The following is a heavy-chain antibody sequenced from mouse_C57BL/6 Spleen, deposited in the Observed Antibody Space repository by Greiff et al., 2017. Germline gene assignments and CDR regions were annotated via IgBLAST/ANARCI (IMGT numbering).Heavy chain of an antibody. V-gene: IGHV14-1*01. CDR2: IDPEYGDT. D-gene: IGHD3-1*01. CDR1: GFNIKDYY. J-gene: IGHJ4*01. Sequence: EVKLQESGAELVRPGASVKLSCTASGFNIKDYYMHWVKQRPEQGLEWIGRIDPEYGDTEYAPKFQGKATMTADTSSNTAYLQLSSLTSEDTAVYYCTKGLRNAMDYWGQGTSVTVSS. CDR3: TKGLRNAMDY.